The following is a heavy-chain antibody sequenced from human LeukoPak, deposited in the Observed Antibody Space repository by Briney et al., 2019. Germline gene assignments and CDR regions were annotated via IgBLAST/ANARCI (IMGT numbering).Heavy chain of an antibody. V-gene: IGHV3-21*01. J-gene: IGHJ6*02. CDR1: GFTFSSYS. CDR2: SSSSSSYI. D-gene: IGHD2-2*01. CDR3: ARDPRGERAGSSSYYYYYGMDV. Sequence: GGSLRLSCAASGFTFSSYSMNWVRQAPGKGLEWVSSSSSSSSYIYYADSVKGRFTISRDNAKNSLYLQMNSLRAEDTAVYYCARDPRGERAGSSSYYYYYGMDVWGQGTTVTVSS.